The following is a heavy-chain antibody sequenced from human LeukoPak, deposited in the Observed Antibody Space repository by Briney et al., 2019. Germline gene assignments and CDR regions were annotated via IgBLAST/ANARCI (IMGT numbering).Heavy chain of an antibody. V-gene: IGHV1-2*02. CDR1: GYTFTNYF. Sequence: ASVKVSCKASGYTFTNYFIHWVRQAPGQGLEWMGWINPNIGDASYAQKFQDRVTMTRDRSINTAYMELSRLTSDDTAVYYCARMALDGGDSIGFDSWGQGTLVTVSS. J-gene: IGHJ5*01. D-gene: IGHD2-21*02. CDR2: INPNIGDA. CDR3: ARMALDGGDSIGFDS.